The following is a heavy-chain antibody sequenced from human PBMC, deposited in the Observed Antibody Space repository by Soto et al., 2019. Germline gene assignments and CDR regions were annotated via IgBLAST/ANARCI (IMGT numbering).Heavy chain of an antibody. Sequence: ASGKVCCNASGYTLNTYYMHWVRQAPGQGPEWMGIINPRGGSTTYAQNFQDRVTMTRDTSSSTVYMELSSLRSEDTAVYYCARGGGFSPYYYNLDVWGQGTTVTVYS. V-gene: IGHV1-46*02. CDR3: ARGGGFSPYYYNLDV. CDR1: GYTLNTYY. CDR2: INPRGGST. J-gene: IGHJ6*02. D-gene: IGHD2-15*01.